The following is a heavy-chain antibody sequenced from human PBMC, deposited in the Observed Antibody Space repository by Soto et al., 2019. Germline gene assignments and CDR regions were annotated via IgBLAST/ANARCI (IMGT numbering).Heavy chain of an antibody. CDR2: ISYDGSNK. V-gene: IGHV3-30-3*01. Sequence: QVQLVESGGGVVQPGRSLRLSCAASGFTFSSCAMHWVRQAPGKGLEWVAVISYDGSNKYYADSVKGRFTVSRDNSKITLYLQVNSLRAEDTAVYYCARHKRDLRFLEWSYYFDYWGQGTLVTVSS. D-gene: IGHD3-3*01. CDR1: GFTFSSCA. CDR3: ARHKRDLRFLEWSYYFDY. J-gene: IGHJ4*02.